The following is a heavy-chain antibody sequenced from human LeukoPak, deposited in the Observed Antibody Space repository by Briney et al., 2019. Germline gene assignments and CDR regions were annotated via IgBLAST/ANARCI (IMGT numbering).Heavy chain of an antibody. D-gene: IGHD3-9*01. CDR1: GYTLTELS. CDR2: FDPEDGEI. V-gene: IGHV1-24*01. Sequence: ASVKVSCKVSGYTLTELSMHWVRQAPGKGLEWMGGFDPEDGEIIYAQKFQGRVTMTEDTSTDTAYMELSSLRSEDTAVYYCATDKGGDYYDILTGYYWGQGTLVTVSS. J-gene: IGHJ4*02. CDR3: ATDKGGDYYDILTGYY.